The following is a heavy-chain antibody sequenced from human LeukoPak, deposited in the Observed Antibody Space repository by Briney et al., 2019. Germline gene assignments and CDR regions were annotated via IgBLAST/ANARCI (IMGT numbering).Heavy chain of an antibody. CDR2: ISHTGSTM. Sequence: GGSLRLSCAASGFRFSGYSMNWVRQAPGKGLEWVSYISHTGSTMSYADSVKGRFTISRDNAKNSLYLQMNSLRAEDTAVYYCARAVPSYYDSSLMDVWGKGTTVTVSS. D-gene: IGHD3-22*01. CDR3: ARAVPSYYDSSLMDV. J-gene: IGHJ6*03. CDR1: GFRFSGYS. V-gene: IGHV3-48*04.